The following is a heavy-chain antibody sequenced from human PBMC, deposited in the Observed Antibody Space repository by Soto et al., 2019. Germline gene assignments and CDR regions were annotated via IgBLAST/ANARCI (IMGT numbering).Heavy chain of an antibody. J-gene: IGHJ4*02. V-gene: IGHV3-9*01. CDR2: ISWNSGSI. CDR3: AKDLRPRPNYYFDY. CDR1: GFTFDDYA. Sequence: GGSLRLSCAASGFTFDDYAMHWVRQAPGKGLEWVSGISWNSGSIGYADSVKGRFTISRDNAKNSLYLQMNSLRAEDTALYYCAKDLRPRPNYYFDYWGQGTLVTVSS.